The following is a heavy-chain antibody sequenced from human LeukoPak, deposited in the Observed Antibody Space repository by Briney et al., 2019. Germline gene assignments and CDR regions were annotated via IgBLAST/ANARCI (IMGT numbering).Heavy chain of an antibody. Sequence: GGSLRLSCAASGFTFSSYAMSWVRQAPGKGLGWVSSISASGGGTYYADSVKGRFTISRDNSKNTLYLQLSSLRADDTAVYHCAKERDGDYVRYTHYWGQGTLVTVSS. CDR2: ISASGGGT. CDR3: AKERDGDYVRYTHY. D-gene: IGHD4-17*01. J-gene: IGHJ4*02. CDR1: GFTFSSYA. V-gene: IGHV3-23*01.